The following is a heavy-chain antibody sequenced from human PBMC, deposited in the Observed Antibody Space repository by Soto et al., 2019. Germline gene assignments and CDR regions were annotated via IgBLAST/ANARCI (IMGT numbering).Heavy chain of an antibody. D-gene: IGHD6-6*01. CDR2: IYWSGDE. V-gene: IGHV2-5*01. CDR1: GFSLTTSGVG. CDR3: ARGLATLPVFAFDI. J-gene: IGHJ3*02. Sequence: QGTLKESGPTLVKPTQTLTLTCSFSGFSLTTSGVGVGWIRQSPGKALEWLALIYWSGDEHYRPSLKSRLSIFKDTSKNHVVLIMSDMDPVDTATYYWARGLATLPVFAFDIWGQGTMVTVSS.